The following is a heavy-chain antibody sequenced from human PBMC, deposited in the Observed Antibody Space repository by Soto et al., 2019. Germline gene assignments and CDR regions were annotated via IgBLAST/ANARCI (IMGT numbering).Heavy chain of an antibody. Sequence: QVHLVQSGAEVKKPGSSVKVSCTSSGDTFSSYSYSWVRLVPGQGLEWMGGFSHVFGGPNYAQNFLDRVTVTANQFTRTVYLELSGLTSDDTAVYYCARGVTRGSFPRFDLWGQGTLVTISS. CDR3: ARGVTRGSFPRFDL. CDR1: GDTFSSYS. CDR2: FSHVFGGP. D-gene: IGHD3-10*01. J-gene: IGHJ4*02. V-gene: IGHV1-69*13.